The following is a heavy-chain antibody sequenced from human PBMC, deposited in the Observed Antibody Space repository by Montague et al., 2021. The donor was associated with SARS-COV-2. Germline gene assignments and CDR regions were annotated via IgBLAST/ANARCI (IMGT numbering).Heavy chain of an antibody. D-gene: IGHD3-22*01. CDR3: ARNPWYYYDSSGYYLDY. CDR2: INHSGST. CDR1: GGSFSGYY. J-gene: IGHJ4*01. Sequence: SETLSLTCAVYGGSFSGYYWSWIRQPPGKGLEWIGEINHSGSTNYNPSLKGRGTISVDTSKNQFFLKLSSVTAADTAVYYCARNPWYYYDSSGYYLDYWGQGTLVTVSS. V-gene: IGHV4-34*01.